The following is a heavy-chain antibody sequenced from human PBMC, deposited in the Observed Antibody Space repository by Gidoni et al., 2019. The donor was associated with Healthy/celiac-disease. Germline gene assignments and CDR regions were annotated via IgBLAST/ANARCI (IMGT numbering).Heavy chain of an antibody. CDR1: GVSISSGDYY. V-gene: IGHV4-30-4*01. CDR3: ARVLGYSYGVDY. CDR2: IHYSGST. Sequence: QVQLQESGPGLVKPSQTLSLTCTVSGVSISSGDYYWSWIRQPPGKGLEWIGYIHYSGSTYYNPSLKSRVTISVDTSKNQFSLKLSSVTAADTAVYYCARVLGYSYGVDYWGQGTLVTVSS. J-gene: IGHJ4*02. D-gene: IGHD5-18*01.